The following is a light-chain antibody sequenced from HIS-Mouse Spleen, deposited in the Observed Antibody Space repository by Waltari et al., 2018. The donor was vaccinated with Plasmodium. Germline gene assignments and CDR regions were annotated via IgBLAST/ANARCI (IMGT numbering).Light chain of an antibody. CDR1: ALPKKY. CDR2: EDS. CDR3: YSTDSSGNHRV. Sequence: SYELTQPPSVSVSPRQTARITCSGDALPKKYASWYQQKSGLAPVLVIYEDSKRPSGIPERFSGSSSGTMATLTISGAQVEDEADYYCYSTDSSGNHRVFGGGTKLTVL. J-gene: IGLJ3*02. V-gene: IGLV3-10*01.